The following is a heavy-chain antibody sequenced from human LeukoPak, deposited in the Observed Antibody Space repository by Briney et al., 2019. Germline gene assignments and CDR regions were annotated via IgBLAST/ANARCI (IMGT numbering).Heavy chain of an antibody. CDR3: ARDLRGTSSSWYHY. CDR1: GGTFSSYA. CDR2: IIPIFGTA. J-gene: IGHJ4*02. V-gene: IGHV1-69*05. D-gene: IGHD6-13*01. Sequence: SVKVSCKASGGTFSSYAISWVRQAPGQGLEWMGGIIPIFGTANYAQKFQGRVTITTDESTSTAYMELSSLRSEDTAVYYCARDLRGTSSSWYHYWGQGTLVTVS.